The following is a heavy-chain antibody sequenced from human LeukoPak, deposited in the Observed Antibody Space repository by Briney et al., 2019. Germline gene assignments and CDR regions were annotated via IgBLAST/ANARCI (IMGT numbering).Heavy chain of an antibody. J-gene: IGHJ5*02. CDR2: IIPIFGTA. D-gene: IGHD2-2*01. Sequence: SVKVSCKASGGTFSSYAISWVRQAPGQGLEWMGRIIPIFGTANYAQKFQGRVTITTDESTSTAYMELSSLRSEDTAVYYCARVAALGYCSSTSCYSQGWFDPWGQGTLVTVSS. CDR1: GGTFSSYA. CDR3: ARVAALGYCSSTSCYSQGWFDP. V-gene: IGHV1-69*05.